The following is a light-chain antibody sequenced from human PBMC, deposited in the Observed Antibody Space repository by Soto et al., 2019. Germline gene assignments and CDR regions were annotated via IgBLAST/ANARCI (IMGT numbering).Light chain of an antibody. CDR2: AAS. Sequence: DIQLSQSPYSLSASVEERVTLTCLASQDISSLLAWYQQKPGKAPKLLIYAASTLQNGVPSRFSGSGSGTDFTLTISSLQPEDVAIYYCHQYFRSPLTFGGGTKVDIK. CDR1: QDISSL. V-gene: IGKV1-9*01. CDR3: HQYFRSPLT. J-gene: IGKJ4*01.